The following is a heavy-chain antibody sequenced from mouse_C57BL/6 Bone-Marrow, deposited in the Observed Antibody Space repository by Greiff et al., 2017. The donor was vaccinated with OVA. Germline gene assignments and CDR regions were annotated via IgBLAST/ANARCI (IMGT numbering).Heavy chain of an antibody. J-gene: IGHJ1*03. CDR2: IWSGGST. D-gene: IGHD4-1*01. CDR3: AREGGTRYFDV. Sequence: QVQLQQSGPGLVQPSQSLSITCTVSGFSLTSYGVHWVRQSPGKGLEWLGVIWSGGSTDYNAAFISRLSISKDNSKSQVFFKMNSLQADDTAIYYCAREGGTRYFDVWGTGTTVTVSS. V-gene: IGHV2-2*01. CDR1: GFSLTSYG.